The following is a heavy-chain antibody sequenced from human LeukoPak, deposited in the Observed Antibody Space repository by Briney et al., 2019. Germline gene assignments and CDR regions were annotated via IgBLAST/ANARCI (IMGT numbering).Heavy chain of an antibody. V-gene: IGHV3-48*03. CDR3: ARSAAAGTFPDY. J-gene: IGHJ4*02. CDR1: GFTFSSFE. Sequence: GGSLRLSCAASGFTFSSFEMNWVRQAPGKGLEWVSYISSSGSTIYYADSVKGRFTISRDNVKNSLYLQMNSLRVEDTAVYYCARSAAAGTFPDYWGQGTMVIVSS. CDR2: ISSSGSTI. D-gene: IGHD6-13*01.